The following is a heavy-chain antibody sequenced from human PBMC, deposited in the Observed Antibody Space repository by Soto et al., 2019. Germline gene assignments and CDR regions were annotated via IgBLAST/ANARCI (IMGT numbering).Heavy chain of an antibody. CDR3: ARNPSGIPAEGWFDP. V-gene: IGHV4-31*03. Sequence: QVQLQESGPGLVKPSQTLSLTCTVSGGSIRSGGYYWRWIRQHPGKGLEWIGYIYYSGSTYYNPSLKSRVTISVDTSKNQFSRKLSSVTVADTAVYYCARNPSGIPAEGWFDPWGQGTLVTVSS. D-gene: IGHD6-13*01. J-gene: IGHJ5*02. CDR1: GGSIRSGGYY. CDR2: IYYSGST.